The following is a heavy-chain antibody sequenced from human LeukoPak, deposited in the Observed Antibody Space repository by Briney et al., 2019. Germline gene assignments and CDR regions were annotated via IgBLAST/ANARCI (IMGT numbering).Heavy chain of an antibody. V-gene: IGHV4-39*01. CDR3: ASQKIPTYYYDSSGYYYLDF. J-gene: IGHJ4*02. CDR1: GGSISSSSYY. D-gene: IGHD3-22*01. Sequence: SETLSLTCTVSGGSISSSSYYWGWIRQPPGKGLEWIGSIYYSGSTYYNPSLKSRVTISVDTSKNQFSLKLSSVTAADTAVYYCASQKIPTYYYDSSGYYYLDFWGQGTLVTVSS. CDR2: IYYSGST.